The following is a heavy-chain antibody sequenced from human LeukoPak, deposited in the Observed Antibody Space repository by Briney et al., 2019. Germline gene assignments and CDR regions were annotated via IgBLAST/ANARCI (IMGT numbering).Heavy chain of an antibody. Sequence: ASVKVCCKASGYTFTSYGISWVGQAPGQGLEWMGWISAYNGNTNNAQKLQGKVTMTTDTSTSTAYMELRSLRSDDTAVYYCAREFRVLSVAGTVRYFHYWGQGTLVTVSS. D-gene: IGHD6-19*01. CDR2: ISAYNGNT. V-gene: IGHV1-18*04. CDR1: GYTFTSYG. J-gene: IGHJ4*02. CDR3: AREFRVLSVAGTVRYFHY.